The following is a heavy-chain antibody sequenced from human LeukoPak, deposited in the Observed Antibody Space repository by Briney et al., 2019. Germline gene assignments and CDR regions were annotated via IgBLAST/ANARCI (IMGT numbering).Heavy chain of an antibody. V-gene: IGHV3-23*01. Sequence: PGGSLRLSCAASGFAFKNYAMTWVRQAPGKGLQGVSNINDNGGQRHYADSVKGRFPISRDNSKNTLFLHMDSLRAEDTAVYYGAKTQWKVGATEYFDYWGHGILGTVSS. D-gene: IGHD1-26*01. CDR1: GFAFKNYA. CDR3: AKTQWKVGATEYFDY. CDR2: INDNGGQR. J-gene: IGHJ4*01.